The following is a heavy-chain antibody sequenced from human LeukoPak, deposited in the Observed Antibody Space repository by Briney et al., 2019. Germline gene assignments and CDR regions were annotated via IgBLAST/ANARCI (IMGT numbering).Heavy chain of an antibody. D-gene: IGHD3-22*01. CDR2: IFSSAST. V-gene: IGHV4-31*03. J-gene: IGHJ4*02. CDR3: ARHWYYYDDGWDY. CDR1: GGSISSGGYY. Sequence: PSETLSLTCTVSGGSISSGGYYWSWIRQHPGKGLEWLGSIFSSASTIYNPSLKSRVTISVDTSKNQFSLKLSSVTAADTAVYYCARHWYYYDDGWDYWGQGTLVTVSS.